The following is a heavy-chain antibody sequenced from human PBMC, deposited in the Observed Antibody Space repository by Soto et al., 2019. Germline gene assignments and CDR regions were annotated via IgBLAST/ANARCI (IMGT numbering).Heavy chain of an antibody. Sequence: ASVKVSCKASGYTFTTYGISWVRQAPGQGLEWMGWISAYNGNTNYAQKLQGRVTMTTDTSTSTAYMELRSLRSDDTAVCYCARDAAVGLFDYWGQGTLVTVSS. CDR3: ARDAAVGLFDY. V-gene: IGHV1-18*01. CDR2: ISAYNGNT. D-gene: IGHD1-26*01. J-gene: IGHJ4*02. CDR1: GYTFTTYG.